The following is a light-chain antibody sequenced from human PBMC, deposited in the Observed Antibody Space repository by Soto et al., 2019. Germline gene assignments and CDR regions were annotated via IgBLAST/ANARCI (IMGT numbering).Light chain of an antibody. CDR2: GAS. CDR3: QQYGSSIT. V-gene: IGKV3-20*01. Sequence: EIVMTQAPGTLSLSPGERATLSCRASQSISSSYVAWYQQKPGQAPSLLIYGASSRATGIPDRFSGSGSGTDFTLTIGRLEPEDFAVYYCQQYGSSITFGQGTRLEI. J-gene: IGKJ5*01. CDR1: QSISSSY.